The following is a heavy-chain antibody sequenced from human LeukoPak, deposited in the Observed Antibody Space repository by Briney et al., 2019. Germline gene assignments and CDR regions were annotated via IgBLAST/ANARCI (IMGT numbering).Heavy chain of an antibody. J-gene: IGHJ3*02. CDR2: IWYDGTEK. D-gene: IGHD1-7*01. Sequence: GGSLRFSCAASGFSFGSFGMHWVRQAPGKGLQWVAAIWYDGTEKYYADSVKGRFTISRDTPKTTLYLQMDSLRAGDTALYYCARTRGLLDAFDIWGQGTMVTVSS. CDR3: ARTRGLLDAFDI. V-gene: IGHV3-33*01. CDR1: GFSFGSFG.